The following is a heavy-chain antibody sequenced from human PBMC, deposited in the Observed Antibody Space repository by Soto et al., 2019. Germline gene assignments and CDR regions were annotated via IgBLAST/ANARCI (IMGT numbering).Heavy chain of an antibody. Sequence: GGSLRLSCAASGFTFSSYSMNWVRQAPGKGLEWVSYISSSSSTIYYAVSVKGRFTISRDNAKNSLYLQMNSLRDEDTAVYYCARRHYDILTGYYNFDYWGQGTLVTVSS. J-gene: IGHJ4*02. CDR3: ARRHYDILTGYYNFDY. V-gene: IGHV3-48*02. CDR1: GFTFSSYS. CDR2: ISSSSSTI. D-gene: IGHD3-9*01.